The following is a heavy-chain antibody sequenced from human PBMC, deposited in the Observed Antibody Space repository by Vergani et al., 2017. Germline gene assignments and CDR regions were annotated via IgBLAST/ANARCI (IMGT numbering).Heavy chain of an antibody. CDR3: AKDRPRSPRGCSYGTDY. V-gene: IGHV3-23*01. Sequence: EVQLLESGGGLVQPGGSLRLSCAASGFTFSSYAMSWVRQAPGRGLEWVSAISGSCGSTYYADSVKGRFTISRDNSKNSLYLQMNSLRTEDTALYYCAKDRPRSPRGCSYGTDYWGQGTLVTVSS. CDR2: ISGSCGST. CDR1: GFTFSSYA. J-gene: IGHJ4*02. D-gene: IGHD5-18*01.